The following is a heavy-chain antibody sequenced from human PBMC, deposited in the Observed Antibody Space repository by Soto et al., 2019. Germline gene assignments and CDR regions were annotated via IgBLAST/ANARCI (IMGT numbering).Heavy chain of an antibody. V-gene: IGHV4-31*03. D-gene: IGHD5-12*01. CDR3: ARDRPQNIASYGMDV. CDR1: GGSISSGGYY. Sequence: SETLSLTCTVSGGSISSGGYYWSWIRQHPGKGLEWIGYIYYSGSTYYNPSLKSRVTISVDTSKNQFSLKLSSVTAADTAVYYCARDRPQNIASYGMDVWGQGTTVTVSS. J-gene: IGHJ6*02. CDR2: IYYSGST.